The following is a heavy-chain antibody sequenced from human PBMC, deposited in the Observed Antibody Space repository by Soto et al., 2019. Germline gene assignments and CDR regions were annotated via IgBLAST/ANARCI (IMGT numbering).Heavy chain of an antibody. D-gene: IGHD3-10*01. V-gene: IGHV4-31*03. J-gene: IGHJ4*02. Sequence: SETLSLTCTVSGGSISSGPYYWSWIRQHPGKDLEWIGYIYSSGRTYYNPSLKNRVTISIDTSKNQFSLDLSSVTAADSAVYYCARGSYGSGSPPFDDWGQGTLVTVS. CDR2: IYSSGRT. CDR1: GGSISSGPYY. CDR3: ARGSYGSGSPPFDD.